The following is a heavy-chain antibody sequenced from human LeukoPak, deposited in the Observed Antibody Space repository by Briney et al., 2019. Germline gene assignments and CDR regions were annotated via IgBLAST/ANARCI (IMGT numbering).Heavy chain of an antibody. CDR2: INPNSGGT. J-gene: IGHJ3*02. CDR3: ARLTYSSSSGGAFDI. D-gene: IGHD6-6*01. Sequence: ASVKVSCKASGYTFTGYYMHWVRQAPGQGLEWMGWINPNSGGTNYAQKFQGRVTMTRDTSISTAYMELSRLRSDDTAVYYCARLTYSSSSGGAFDIWGQGTMVTVSS. CDR1: GYTFTGYY. V-gene: IGHV1-2*02.